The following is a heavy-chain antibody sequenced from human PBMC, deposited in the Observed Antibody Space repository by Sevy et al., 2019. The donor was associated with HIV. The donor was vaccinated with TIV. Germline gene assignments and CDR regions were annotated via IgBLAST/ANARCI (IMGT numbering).Heavy chain of an antibody. CDR2: IKQGGSEK. Sequence: GGSLRLSCASSGFTFSDYWMTWVRQAPEKGLEWVANIKQGGSEKYYVDSVKGRFTISRDNAKNSLYLQMTSLRADDTALYYCAGGQLVQDYWGQGTLVTVSS. CDR3: AGGQLVQDY. J-gene: IGHJ4*02. CDR1: GFTFSDYW. V-gene: IGHV3-7*01. D-gene: IGHD1-1*01.